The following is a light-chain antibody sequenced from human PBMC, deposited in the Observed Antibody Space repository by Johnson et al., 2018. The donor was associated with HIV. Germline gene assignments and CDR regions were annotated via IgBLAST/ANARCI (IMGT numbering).Light chain of an antibody. CDR1: SSNIGNNY. CDR2: ENN. CDR3: GKWDSSLSALYG. J-gene: IGLJ1*01. Sequence: QSVLTQPPSVSAAPGQKVTISCSGSSSNIGNNYVSWYQQLPGTAPKLLIYENNKRPSGIPDRFSGSKSGTSATLGITGLQTGDEADYYCGKWDSSLSALYGFGAGTKFTVL. V-gene: IGLV1-51*02.